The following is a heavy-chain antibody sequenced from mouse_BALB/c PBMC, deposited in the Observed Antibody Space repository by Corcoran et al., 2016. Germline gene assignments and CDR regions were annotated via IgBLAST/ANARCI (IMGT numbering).Heavy chain of an antibody. J-gene: IGHJ3*01. V-gene: IGHV1S136*01. D-gene: IGHD1-2*01. CDR1: GYTFTSYV. CDR3: AGGFITTATPFAY. Sequence: EVQLQQSGPELVKPGASVKMSCKASGYTFTSYVMHWVKQKPGQGLEWIGYINPYNDGTKYNEKFKGKATLTSDKSSSTAYMELSSLTSEDSAVYYCAGGFITTATPFAYWGQGTLVTVSA. CDR2: INPYNDGT.